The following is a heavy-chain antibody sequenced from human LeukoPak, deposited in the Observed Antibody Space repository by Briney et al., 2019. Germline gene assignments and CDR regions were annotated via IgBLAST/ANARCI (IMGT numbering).Heavy chain of an antibody. CDR3: ARAGTLTVTTLKY. CDR1: GYTFTGYY. J-gene: IGHJ4*02. V-gene: IGHV1-2*06. Sequence: ASVKVSCKASGYTFTGYYIHWVRQAPGQGLDWMGRINPNNGGTNYAQKFQGRVTTTRDTSISTAYMELSRLRSDDTAVYYCARAGTLTVTTLKYWGQGTLVTVSS. CDR2: INPNNGGT. D-gene: IGHD4-17*01.